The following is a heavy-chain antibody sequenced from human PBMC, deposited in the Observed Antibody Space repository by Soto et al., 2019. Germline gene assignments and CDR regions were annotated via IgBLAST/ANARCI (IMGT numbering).Heavy chain of an antibody. CDR2: VSNNGATT. D-gene: IGHD5-12*01. Sequence: GGSLRLSCSASGFTFSSYAIHWFRQAPGKGLEYVSAVSNNGATTFYADSVKGRFTISRDNSRNTLYLEMSSLRAEDTAVFYCVKDKGATIKKVTLDVWGQGTTVTVSS. V-gene: IGHV3-64D*08. J-gene: IGHJ6*02. CDR3: VKDKGATIKKVTLDV. CDR1: GFTFSSYA.